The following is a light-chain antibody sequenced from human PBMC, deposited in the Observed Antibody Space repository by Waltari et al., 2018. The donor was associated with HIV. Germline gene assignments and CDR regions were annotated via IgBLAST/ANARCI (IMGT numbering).Light chain of an antibody. Sequence: SVVTQPASVSGFPGQSVTISCTGTDSDFGYGNFVSWYQQHPGKAPQVILFEVHSRASGVDDRFSGSKSGNTASLTISGLRTEDEANYYCSSFTKDFTVIFGGGTKVTIL. CDR1: DSDFGYGNF. CDR3: SSFTKDFTVI. CDR2: EVH. J-gene: IGLJ2*01. V-gene: IGLV2-14*03.